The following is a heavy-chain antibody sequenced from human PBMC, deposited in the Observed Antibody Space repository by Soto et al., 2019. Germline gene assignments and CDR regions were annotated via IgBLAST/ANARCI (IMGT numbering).Heavy chain of an antibody. D-gene: IGHD3-22*01. CDR1: GGTFSSYA. Sequence: QVQLVQSGAEVKKPGSSVKVSCKASGGTFSSYAISWVRQAPGQGLEWMGGIIPIFGTADYAQKLQGRVTITADESASTAYMELSSLRSEDTAVYYCASHYDSSGYYYRGLDYWGQGTLVTVSS. CDR2: IIPIFGTA. CDR3: ASHYDSSGYYYRGLDY. J-gene: IGHJ4*02. V-gene: IGHV1-69*12.